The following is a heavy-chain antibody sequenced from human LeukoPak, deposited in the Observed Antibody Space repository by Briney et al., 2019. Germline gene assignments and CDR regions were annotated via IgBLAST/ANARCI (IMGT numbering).Heavy chain of an antibody. CDR3: ARGYEYGWYHP. D-gene: IGHD3-16*01. J-gene: IGHJ5*02. CDR1: GYTFTDYY. Sequence: ASVKVSCKASGYTFTDYYLHWVRQAPGQGLEWMGWINPIRGATTSAQKFQDRVTMTRDTSISTGFMELNSVRSDDTAVYYCARGYEYGWYHPWGQGTLVTVSS. CDR2: INPIRGAT. V-gene: IGHV1-2*02.